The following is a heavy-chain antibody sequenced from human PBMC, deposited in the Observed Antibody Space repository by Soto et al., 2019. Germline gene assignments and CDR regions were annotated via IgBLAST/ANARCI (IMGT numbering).Heavy chain of an antibody. D-gene: IGHD3-22*01. CDR1: GFTFDDFT. CDR2: INWNGDTT. V-gene: IGHV3-20*01. CDR3: ARNRDDSTGYYDY. J-gene: IGHJ4*02. Sequence: EVHLVDSGGGVVRPGGSLRLSCSASGFTFDDFTMTWVRQVPGKGLEWVAIINWNGDTTSYADSVRGRFTISRDNAKKSLFLQMNTLRAEDTAFYHCARNRDDSTGYYDYWGQGTLVTVSS.